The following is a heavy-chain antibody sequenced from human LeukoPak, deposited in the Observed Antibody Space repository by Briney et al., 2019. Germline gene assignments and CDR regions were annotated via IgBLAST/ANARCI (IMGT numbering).Heavy chain of an antibody. Sequence: SETLSLTCTVFGGSISTYYWTWIRQPPGRGLEWIGYNHYTGSTNHNPSLKSRVTMSVDTSKNQFSLKLSSVTAADTAVYYCARGRSGGDWFDSWGQGTLVTVSS. D-gene: IGHD3-10*01. J-gene: IGHJ5*01. CDR1: GGSISTYY. CDR3: ARGRSGGDWFDS. V-gene: IGHV4-59*01. CDR2: NHYTGST.